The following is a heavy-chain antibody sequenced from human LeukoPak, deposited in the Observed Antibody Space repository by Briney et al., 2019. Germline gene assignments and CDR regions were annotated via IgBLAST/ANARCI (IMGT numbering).Heavy chain of an antibody. D-gene: IGHD5-18*01. V-gene: IGHV3-21*01. Sequence: GGSLRLSCAASGFTFSSYSMNWVRQAPGKGLECVSSISSSSSYIYYADSVKGRFTISRDNAKNSLYLQMNSLRAEDTAVYYCARTDTAMVTGYWGQGTLVTVSS. CDR1: GFTFSSYS. CDR2: ISSSSSYI. J-gene: IGHJ4*02. CDR3: ARTDTAMVTGY.